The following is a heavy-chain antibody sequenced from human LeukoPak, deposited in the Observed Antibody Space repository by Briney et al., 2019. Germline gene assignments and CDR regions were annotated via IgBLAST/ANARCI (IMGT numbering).Heavy chain of an antibody. D-gene: IGHD3-22*01. CDR3: ARGQLYYDSSGFDY. J-gene: IGHJ4*02. CDR1: GFTFSSYS. Sequence: PGGSLRLSCAASGFTFSSYSMNWVRQAPGKGLEWVSSISSSGSYIYYVDSVKGRFTISRDNAKNSLYLQMNSLRAEDTAVYYCARGQLYYDSSGFDYWGQGTLVTVSS. CDR2: ISSSGSYI. V-gene: IGHV3-21*01.